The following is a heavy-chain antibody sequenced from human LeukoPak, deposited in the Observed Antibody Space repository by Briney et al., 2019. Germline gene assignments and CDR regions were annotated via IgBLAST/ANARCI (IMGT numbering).Heavy chain of an antibody. J-gene: IGHJ3*02. V-gene: IGHV4-39*07. CDR2: IYYSGST. D-gene: IGHD2-15*01. CDR3: GYCSGGSCYHPPAHAFDI. Sequence: PSETLSLTCTVSGGSISSSSYYWGWIRQPPGTGLEWIGSIYYSGSTYYNPSLKSRVTISVDTSKNQFSRKLSSVTAADTAVYYCGYCSGGSCYHPPAHAFDIWGQGTMVTVSS. CDR1: GGSISSSSYY.